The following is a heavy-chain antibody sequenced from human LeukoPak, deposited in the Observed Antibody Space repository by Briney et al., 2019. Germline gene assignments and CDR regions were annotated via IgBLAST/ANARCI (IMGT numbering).Heavy chain of an antibody. CDR3: PIQRWLYNGMDV. J-gene: IGHJ6*02. CDR2: IRSKAYRGTP. V-gene: IGHV3-49*04. Sequence: TGGSLRLSCTASGFTFGDQAMSWVRQAPGKGLEWVGFIRSKAYRGTPEYAASVKGRFTISRDDSNSIAYLQMNSLTTEDTAVYGGPIQRWLYNGMDVWGQGTTVTVSS. D-gene: IGHD5-18*01. CDR1: GFTFGDQA.